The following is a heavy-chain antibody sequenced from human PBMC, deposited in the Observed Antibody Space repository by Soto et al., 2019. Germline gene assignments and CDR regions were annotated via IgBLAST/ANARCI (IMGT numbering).Heavy chain of an antibody. Sequence: EVQLVESGGGLVQPGGSLKLSCAASGFTFSGSAMHWVRQASGKGLEWVGRIRSKANSYATAYAASVKGRFTISRDDSKNTAYLQMNSLKTEDTAVYYCTRLSRERLLDYWGQGPLVTVSS. CDR3: TRLSRERLLDY. J-gene: IGHJ4*02. D-gene: IGHD1-26*01. CDR1: GFTFSGSA. CDR2: IRSKANSYAT. V-gene: IGHV3-73*02.